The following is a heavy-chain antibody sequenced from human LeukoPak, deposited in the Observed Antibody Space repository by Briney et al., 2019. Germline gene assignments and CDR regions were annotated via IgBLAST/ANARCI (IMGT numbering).Heavy chain of an antibody. CDR2: ISPGRTTI. Sequence: GGSLRLSCAASGFTFSSYEMNWVRQAPGKRLEWVSYISPGRTTIYYADSVKGRFTISRDNAKNSLSLQMNSLRAEDTAVYYCARDRRGYSDLWGRGTLVTVSS. CDR3: ARDRRGYSDL. V-gene: IGHV3-48*03. CDR1: GFTFSSYE. J-gene: IGHJ2*01.